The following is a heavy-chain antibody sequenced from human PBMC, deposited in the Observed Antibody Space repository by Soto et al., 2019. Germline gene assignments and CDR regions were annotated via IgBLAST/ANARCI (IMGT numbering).Heavy chain of an antibody. V-gene: IGHV3-21*01. CDR3: ARGGSSGWYFDY. J-gene: IGHJ4*02. D-gene: IGHD6-19*01. CDR2: ISSSSSYI. Sequence: GGSLRLSCAASGFTFSIYSMNWVRQAPGKGLEWVSSISSSSSYIYYADSVKGRFTISRDNAKNSLYLQMNSLRAEDTAVYYCARGGSSGWYFDYWGQGTLVTVSS. CDR1: GFTFSIYS.